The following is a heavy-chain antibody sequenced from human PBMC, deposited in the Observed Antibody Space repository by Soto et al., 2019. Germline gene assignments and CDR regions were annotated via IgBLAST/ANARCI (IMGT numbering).Heavy chain of an antibody. V-gene: IGHV3-11*01. CDR2: ISGSGTTI. CDR3: ARVGCSGGSCPLDY. D-gene: IGHD2-15*01. J-gene: IGHJ4*02. Sequence: QMQLVESGGGLVKPGGSLRLSCAASAFIISDYYMSWIPQAPGKGLEWVSYISGSGTTIYYADSVKGRFTISRDNAKNSLYLQMSSLRAEDTAVYYCARVGCSGGSCPLDYWGQGTLVTVSS. CDR1: AFIISDYY.